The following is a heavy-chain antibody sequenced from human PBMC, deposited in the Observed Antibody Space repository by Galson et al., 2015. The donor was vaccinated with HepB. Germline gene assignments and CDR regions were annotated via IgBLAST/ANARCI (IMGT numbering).Heavy chain of an antibody. V-gene: IGHV3-7*01. J-gene: IGHJ5*02. CDR3: AKDFDAGPNWFDP. CDR1: GFTFSSYW. CDR2: IKQDGSEK. Sequence: SLRLSCAASGFTFSSYWMSWVRQAPGKGLEWVANIKQDGSEKYYVDSVKGRFTISRDNAKNSLYLQMNSLRAEDTAVYYCAKDFDAGPNWFDPWGQGTLVTVSS. D-gene: IGHD3-9*01.